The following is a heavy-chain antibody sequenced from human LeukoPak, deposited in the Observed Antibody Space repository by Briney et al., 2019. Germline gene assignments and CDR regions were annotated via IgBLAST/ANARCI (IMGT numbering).Heavy chain of an antibody. CDR3: ARDEYGWFDP. CDR2: ISAYNGNT. J-gene: IGHJ5*02. D-gene: IGHD4-17*01. Sequence: ATVRVSCKASGYTFTSYGISWVRQAPGQGLEWMGWISAYNGNTNYAQKLQGRVTMTTDTSTSTAYMELRSLRSDDTAVYYCARDEYGWFDPWGQGTLVSVSS. V-gene: IGHV1-18*01. CDR1: GYTFTSYG.